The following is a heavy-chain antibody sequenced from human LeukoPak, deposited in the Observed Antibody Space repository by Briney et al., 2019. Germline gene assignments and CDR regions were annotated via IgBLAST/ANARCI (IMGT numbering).Heavy chain of an antibody. Sequence: PWGALRLSCAASGFTFSSYAMSWVRQAPGKGLEWVSAISGSGGSTYYADSVKGRFTISRDNSKNTLYLQMNSLRAEDTAVYYCAKGERITIFGVVISTAFDIWGQGTMVTVSS. J-gene: IGHJ3*02. CDR2: ISGSGGST. D-gene: IGHD3-3*01. CDR3: AKGERITIFGVVISTAFDI. V-gene: IGHV3-23*01. CDR1: GFTFSSYA.